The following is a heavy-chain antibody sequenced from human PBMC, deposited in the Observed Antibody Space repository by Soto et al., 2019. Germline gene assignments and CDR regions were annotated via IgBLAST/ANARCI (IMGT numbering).Heavy chain of an antibody. CDR1: GGTFSSYA. V-gene: IGHV1-69*13. Sequence: ASVKVSCKASGGTFSSYAISWVRQAPGQGLEWMGGIIPIFGTANYAQKFQGRVTITADESTSTAYMKLSSLRSEDTAVYYCARFPLVNSSGKGGYAFDIWGQGTMVTVSS. D-gene: IGHD6-19*01. J-gene: IGHJ3*02. CDR3: ARFPLVNSSGKGGYAFDI. CDR2: IIPIFGTA.